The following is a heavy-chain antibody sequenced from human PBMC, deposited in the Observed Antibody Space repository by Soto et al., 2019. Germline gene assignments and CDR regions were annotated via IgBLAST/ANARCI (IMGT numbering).Heavy chain of an antibody. Sequence: ESGGGLVQPGGSLRLSCAASGFTFSTYAMSWVRQAPGKGLECVSVISDSGGGTFYADSVKGRFTISRDNSKNTLYLQMNSLRAEDTAVYYCAKYSSGTYGVFDYWGQGTLVTVSS. D-gene: IGHD6-19*01. CDR3: AKYSSGTYGVFDY. CDR2: ISDSGGGT. V-gene: IGHV3-23*01. CDR1: GFTFSTYA. J-gene: IGHJ4*02.